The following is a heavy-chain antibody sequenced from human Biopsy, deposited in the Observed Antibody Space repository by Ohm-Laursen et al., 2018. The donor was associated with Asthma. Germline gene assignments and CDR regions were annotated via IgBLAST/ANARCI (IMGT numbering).Heavy chain of an antibody. V-gene: IGHV4-31*03. CDR2: IYYSGST. D-gene: IGHD6-19*01. CDR3: VRAVRNEQWLAPFDY. CDR1: YGSITSGGYY. Sequence: SQTLSLTCTVSYGSITSGGYYWTWIRQHPGKGLEWIGFIYYSGSTYYNPSLKSRVSISIDTSKNQFSLKLSSVTAADTAIYYCVRAVRNEQWLAPFDYWGQGKPVTVSS. J-gene: IGHJ4*02.